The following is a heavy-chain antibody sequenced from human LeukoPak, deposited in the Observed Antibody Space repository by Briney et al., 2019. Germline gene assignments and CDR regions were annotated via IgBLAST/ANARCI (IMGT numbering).Heavy chain of an antibody. CDR3: ATGYSRTWYYFDY. D-gene: IGHD6-13*01. V-gene: IGHV4-59*01. J-gene: IGHJ4*02. Sequence: PSETLSLTCTVSGDSISSYYWSWIRQPPGKGLEWIGYIYHSGSTNYNPSLKSRVTISVDTSKSQFSLKLSSVTAADTAVYYCATGYSRTWYYFDYWGQGTLVTVSS. CDR1: GDSISSYY. CDR2: IYHSGST.